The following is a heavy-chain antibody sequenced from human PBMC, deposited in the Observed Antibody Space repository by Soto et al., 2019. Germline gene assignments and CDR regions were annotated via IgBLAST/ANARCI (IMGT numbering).Heavy chain of an antibody. CDR1: GYTFTSYG. CDR2: ISAYNGNT. V-gene: IGHV1-18*01. D-gene: IGHD2-15*01. CDR3: AREGYCSGGSCPTYYYYYGMDV. Sequence: QVQLVQSGAEVKKPGASVKVSCKASGYTFTSYGISWVRQAPGQGLEWMGWISAYNGNTNYAQKLQGRVTMTTDTSRSTDYMELRSLRSDDTAEYYCAREGYCSGGSCPTYYYYYGMDVWGQGTTVTVSS. J-gene: IGHJ6*02.